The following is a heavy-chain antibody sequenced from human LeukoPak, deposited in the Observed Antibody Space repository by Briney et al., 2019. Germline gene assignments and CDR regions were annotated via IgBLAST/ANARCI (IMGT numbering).Heavy chain of an antibody. CDR1: GFTFSSYA. J-gene: IGHJ4*02. D-gene: IGHD2-2*01. CDR2: ISNSGGDT. Sequence: GGSLRLSCAASGFTFSSYAMSWVRQAPGKGLEWVAAISNSGGDTYYADSVKGRFTISRDNSKNTLYVQMNSLRAEDTAVYYCAKESGSSTDFDYWGQGTLVTVSS. CDR3: AKESGSSTDFDY. V-gene: IGHV3-23*01.